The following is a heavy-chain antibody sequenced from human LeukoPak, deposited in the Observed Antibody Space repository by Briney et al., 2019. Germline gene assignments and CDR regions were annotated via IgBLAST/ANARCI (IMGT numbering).Heavy chain of an antibody. CDR1: GFTFSSHW. J-gene: IGHJ6*02. D-gene: IGHD3-22*01. CDR3: ARDSIGKYYDSSGYYYSGYYYGMDV. CDR2: INSDGSSI. V-gene: IGHV3-74*01. Sequence: GGSLRLSCAASGFTFSSHWMHWVRQAPGKGLVWVSRINSDGSSISYADSVKGRFTISRDNSKNTLYLQMNSLRAEDTAVYYCARDSIGKYYDSSGYYYSGYYYGMDVWGQGTTVTVSS.